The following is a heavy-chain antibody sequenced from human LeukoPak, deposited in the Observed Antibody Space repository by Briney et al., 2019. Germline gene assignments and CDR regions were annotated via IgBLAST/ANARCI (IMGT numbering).Heavy chain of an antibody. CDR1: GFTFSSNY. J-gene: IGHJ4*02. CDR3: VRRSTASFDY. V-gene: IGHV3-53*05. Sequence: GGSLRLSCAASGFTFSSNYMSWVRQAPGKGLEWVSVIYSGGSTYYADSVKGRFTISRDNSKNTLYLQMSSLRIEDTAIYYCVRRSTASFDYWGQGTLVTVSS. D-gene: IGHD2-21*02. CDR2: IYSGGST.